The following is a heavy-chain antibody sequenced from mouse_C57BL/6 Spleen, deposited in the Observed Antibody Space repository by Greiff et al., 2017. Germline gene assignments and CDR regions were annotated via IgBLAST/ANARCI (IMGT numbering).Heavy chain of an antibody. J-gene: IGHJ3*01. CDR3: AREGGYGYDVWFAY. CDR1: GYTFTSYW. Sequence: QVQLQQSGAELVRPGSSVKLSCKASGYTFTSYWMAWVKQRPGQGLEWIGNIYPSDSETHYNQKFKDKATLTVDKSSSTAYMQLSSLTSEDSAVYDCAREGGYGYDVWFAYWGQGTLVTVSA. D-gene: IGHD2-2*01. V-gene: IGHV1-61*01. CDR2: IYPSDSET.